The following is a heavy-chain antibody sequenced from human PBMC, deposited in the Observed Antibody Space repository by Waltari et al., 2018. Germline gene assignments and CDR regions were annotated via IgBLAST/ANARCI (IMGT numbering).Heavy chain of an antibody. Sequence: EVPLVESGGGLVQPGGSLRLSCAASGFTLSNYWMSWVRQAPGKGLEWVANIKQDGSEKNYVDSVKGRFTISRDNAKNSLYLQMNSLRAEDTAVYYCARSGSEHDYWGQGTLVTVSS. D-gene: IGHD2-8*02. CDR1: GFTLSNYW. CDR2: IKQDGSEK. CDR3: ARSGSEHDY. V-gene: IGHV3-7*01. J-gene: IGHJ4*02.